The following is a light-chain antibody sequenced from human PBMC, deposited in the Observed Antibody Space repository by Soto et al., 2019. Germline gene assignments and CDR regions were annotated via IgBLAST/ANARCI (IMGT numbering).Light chain of an antibody. J-gene: IGLJ2*01. CDR2: ATR. Sequence: QSALTQPASVSGSPGQSITISCTGTSTDVGNYNLVSWYQQHPGKAPKLIIYATRKRPSGVSDRYSGSKSGNTASLTISGLQAEDEANYYCCSYAGSITFTFGGGTNLTVL. CDR3: CSYAGSITFT. V-gene: IGLV2-23*02. CDR1: STDVGNYNL.